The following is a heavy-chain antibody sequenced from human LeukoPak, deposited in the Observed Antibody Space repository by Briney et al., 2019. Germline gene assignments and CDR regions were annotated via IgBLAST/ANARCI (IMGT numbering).Heavy chain of an antibody. CDR3: ARPQVGSWPYYYYYYMDV. D-gene: IGHD6-13*01. CDR1: GGSISSGDYY. J-gene: IGHJ6*03. V-gene: IGHV4-30-4*08. Sequence: SQTLSLTCTVSGGSISSGDYYWSWIRQPPWKGLEWIGYIYYSGSTYYNPSLKSRVTISVDTSKNQFSLKLSSVTAADTAVYYCARPQVGSWPYYYYYYMDVWGKGTTVTVSS. CDR2: IYYSGST.